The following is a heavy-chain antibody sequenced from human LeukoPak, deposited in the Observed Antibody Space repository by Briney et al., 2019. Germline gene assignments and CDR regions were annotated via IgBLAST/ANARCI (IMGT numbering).Heavy chain of an antibody. CDR3: ARGWGSSIYASAFDI. CDR1: GFTFSSYW. V-gene: IGHV3-74*01. J-gene: IGHJ3*02. D-gene: IGHD2-2*01. CDR2: INSDGSST. Sequence: GGSLRLSCAASGFTFSSYWMHWVRQAPGKGLVWVSRINSDGSSTSYADSVKGRFTISRDNAKNTLYLQMSSLRAEDTAVYYCARGWGSSIYASAFDIWGQGTMVTISS.